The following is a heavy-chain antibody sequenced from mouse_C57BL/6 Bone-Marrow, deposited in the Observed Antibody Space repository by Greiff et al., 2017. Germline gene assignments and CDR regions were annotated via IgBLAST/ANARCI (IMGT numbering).Heavy chain of an antibody. CDR2: IYPRSGNT. Sequence: QVHVKQSGAELARPGASVKLSCKASGYTFTSYGISWVKQRPGQGLEWIGAIYPRSGNTYYNEKFKGKATLTADKSSSTAYMELRSLTSEDSAVYFCARRGLMNYYGSSCLAWFAYWGQGTLVTVSA. CDR3: ARRGLMNYYGSSCLAWFAY. J-gene: IGHJ3*01. V-gene: IGHV1-81*01. CDR1: GYTFTSYG. D-gene: IGHD1-1*01.